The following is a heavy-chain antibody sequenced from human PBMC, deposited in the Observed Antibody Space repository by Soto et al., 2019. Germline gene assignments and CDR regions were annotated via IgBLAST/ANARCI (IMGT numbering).Heavy chain of an antibody. Sequence: PSETLSLTCDVSGASITTYYLSWIRQAPGKGLEWIGNVYHTGSTDYNSSLKSRVTISVDTSKNQFSLKVNSVTAADTAVYYCARRLFGSGWTLDSWGQGALVTVSS. D-gene: IGHD6-19*01. V-gene: IGHV4-59*01. CDR1: GASITTYY. CDR2: VYHTGST. CDR3: ARRLFGSGWTLDS. J-gene: IGHJ4*02.